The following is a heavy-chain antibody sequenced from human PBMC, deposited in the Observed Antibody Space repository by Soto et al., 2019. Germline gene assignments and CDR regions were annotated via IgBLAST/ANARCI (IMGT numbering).Heavy chain of an antibody. CDR1: GGTFSSYA. CDR3: ARDGYCSGGSCTNWFDP. V-gene: IGHV1-69*01. D-gene: IGHD2-15*01. CDR2: IIPIFGTA. J-gene: IGHJ5*02. Sequence: QVQLVQSGAEVKKPGSSVKVSCKASGGTFSSYAISWVRQAPGQGLEWMGGIIPIFGTANYAQKFQGRVTITADESTRTAYMDLSSLRSEDTAVYYCARDGYCSGGSCTNWFDPWGQGTLVTVSS.